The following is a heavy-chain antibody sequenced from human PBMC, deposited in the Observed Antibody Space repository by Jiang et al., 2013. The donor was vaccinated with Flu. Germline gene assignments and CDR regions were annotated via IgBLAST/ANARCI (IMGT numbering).Heavy chain of an antibody. Sequence: QLLESGGGLVQPGGSLRLSCAASGFTFSSYAMSWVRQAPGKGLEWVSAISGSGGSTYYADSVKGRFTISRDNSKNTLYLQMNSLRAEDTAVYYCAKERYCSGGSCYSVIDYWGQGTLVTVSS. D-gene: IGHD2-15*01. V-gene: IGHV3-23*01. CDR2: ISGSGGST. CDR1: GFTFSSYA. J-gene: IGHJ4*02. CDR3: AKERYCSGGSCYSVIDY.